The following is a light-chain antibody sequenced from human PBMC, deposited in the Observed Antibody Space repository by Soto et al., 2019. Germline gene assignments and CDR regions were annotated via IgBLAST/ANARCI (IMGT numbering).Light chain of an antibody. J-gene: IGLJ3*02. CDR3: SSYAGGSSMV. V-gene: IGLV2-23*01. CDR1: TSNVGTYKF. CDR2: EGS. Sequence: QSALTQPASVSGSPGQSITISCTGTTSNVGTYKFVSWYQYHPGKAPKLIIYEGSKRPSGVSSRFPGSKSGNTASLTISGLQADDDGDYYCSSYAGGSSMVFGGGTKLTVL.